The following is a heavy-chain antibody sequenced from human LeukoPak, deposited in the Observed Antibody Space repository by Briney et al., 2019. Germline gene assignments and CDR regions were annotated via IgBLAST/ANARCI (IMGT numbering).Heavy chain of an antibody. V-gene: IGHV4-4*09. D-gene: IGHD3-22*01. CDR3: ARAGSGSFYYFDY. CDR2: TFSSGAT. Sequence: SETLSLTCIVSGGSMSGYYWSWIRRPPGKGLEWIGHTFSSGATTYNPSLKSRVTISVDTSRSQFSLNLSSVTAADTAVYYCARAGSGSFYYFDYWGQGTLVTVSS. J-gene: IGHJ4*02. CDR1: GGSMSGYY.